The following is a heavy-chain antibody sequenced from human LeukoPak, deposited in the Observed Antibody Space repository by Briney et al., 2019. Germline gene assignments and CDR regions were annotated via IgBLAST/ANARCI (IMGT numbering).Heavy chain of an antibody. CDR3: ARDRSGSYHYYYYGMDV. CDR1: GGSISSGGYY. D-gene: IGHD1-26*01. CDR2: IYYSGST. Sequence: SETLSLTCTVSGGSISSGGYYWSWIRQHPGKSLEWIGYIYYSGSTYYNPSLKSRVTISVDTSKNQFSLKLSSVTAADTAVYYCARDRSGSYHYYYYGMDVWGQGTTVTVSS. V-gene: IGHV4-31*03. J-gene: IGHJ6*02.